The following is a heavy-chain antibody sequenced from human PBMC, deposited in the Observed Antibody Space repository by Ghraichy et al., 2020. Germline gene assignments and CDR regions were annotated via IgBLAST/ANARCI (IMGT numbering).Heavy chain of an antibody. CDR3: ARVNRLLKNYGMDV. Sequence: SCAASGFSFSTYWMHWVRQAPGKGLVWVARIHSDGNNTSYADSVKGRFTISRDNAKNTLYLEMKSLRVEDTAGYYCARVNRLLKNYGMDVWGQGTTVSVSS. D-gene: IGHD1-26*01. CDR1: GFSFSTYW. V-gene: IGHV3-74*01. J-gene: IGHJ6*02. CDR2: IHSDGNNT.